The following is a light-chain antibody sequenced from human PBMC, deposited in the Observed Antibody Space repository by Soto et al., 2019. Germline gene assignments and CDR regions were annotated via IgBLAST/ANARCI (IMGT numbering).Light chain of an antibody. Sequence: QSVLTQPASVSGSPGQSITISCTGTRRDVGAYNYVSWYQRHPGKAPKLLIYEVNSRPSGVSNRFSGSKSGNTASLTISGLQPEDEADYYCSSYTSSDTLYVFGSGTKLTVL. V-gene: IGLV2-14*01. CDR1: RRDVGAYNY. CDR2: EVN. CDR3: SSYTSSDTLYV. J-gene: IGLJ1*01.